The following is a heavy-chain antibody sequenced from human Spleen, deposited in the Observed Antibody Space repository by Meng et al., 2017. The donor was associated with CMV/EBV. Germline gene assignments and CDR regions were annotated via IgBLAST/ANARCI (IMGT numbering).Heavy chain of an antibody. D-gene: IGHD4-17*01. CDR3: AKRRRDGDSYYFDY. V-gene: IGHV3-11*01. CDR1: GFTFSDYY. Sequence: GGSLRLSCAASGFTFSDYYMSWIRQAPGKGLEWVAYISSSDSTIYYADSVKGRFTISRDNAKNTLYLQMNSLRAEDTAVYYCAKRRRDGDSYYFDYWGQGTLVTVSS. CDR2: ISSSDSTI. J-gene: IGHJ4*02.